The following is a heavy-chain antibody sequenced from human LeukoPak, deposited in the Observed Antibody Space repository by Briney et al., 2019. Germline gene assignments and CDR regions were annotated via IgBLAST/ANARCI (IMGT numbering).Heavy chain of an antibody. V-gene: IGHV1-46*01. CDR2: INPSGGST. D-gene: IGHD3-22*01. J-gene: IGHJ4*02. Sequence: GASVKVSCKASGYTFTSYGISWVRQAPGQGLEWMGIINPSGGSTSYAQKFQGRVTMTRDTSTSTVYMELSSLRSEDTAVYYCARRVHYYDSSGYYEDWGQGTLVTVSS. CDR3: ARRVHYYDSSGYYED. CDR1: GYTFTSYG.